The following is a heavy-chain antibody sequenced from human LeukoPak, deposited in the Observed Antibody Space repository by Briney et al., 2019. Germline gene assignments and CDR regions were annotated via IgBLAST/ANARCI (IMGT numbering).Heavy chain of an antibody. CDR2: TWYDGSNK. Sequence: TGGSLRLSCAASGFTFSTYGMHWVRQAQGKGLEWVALTWYDGSNKNYADSVKGRFTISRDNYKNTLYLQMNSLRGEDTAVYFCARGGLTIAEATTSWYLDYWGRGTLVTVSS. D-gene: IGHD1-26*01. CDR3: ARGGLTIAEATTSWYLDY. V-gene: IGHV3-33*01. CDR1: GFTFSTYG. J-gene: IGHJ4*02.